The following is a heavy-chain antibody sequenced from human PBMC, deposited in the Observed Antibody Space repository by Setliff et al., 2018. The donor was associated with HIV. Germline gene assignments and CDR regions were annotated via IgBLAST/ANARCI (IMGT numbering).Heavy chain of an antibody. CDR2: INHSGSA. J-gene: IGHJ4*02. CDR1: GASFSGYY. Sequence: SETLSLTCAVYGASFSGYYCNWIRQTPGKGLEWIGDINHSGSANYNPSLRGRVTISIDTSKNQFSLKVTSVTAADAAVYYCARVDPYTSPRGFDSWGQETLVTVSS. CDR3: ARVDPYTSPRGFDS. V-gene: IGHV4-34*01. D-gene: IGHD6-19*01.